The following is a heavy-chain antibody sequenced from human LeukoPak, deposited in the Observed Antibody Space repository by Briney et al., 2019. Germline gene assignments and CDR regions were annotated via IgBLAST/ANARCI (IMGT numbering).Heavy chain of an antibody. J-gene: IGHJ4*02. V-gene: IGHV4-4*07. Sequence: SETLSLTCAVYGGSFRGYYWSWIRQPAGKGLEWIGRIYTSGSTNYNPSLKSRVTMSVDTSKNQFSLKLSSVTAADTAVYYCARDREGRNFWSGYYPGIDFDYWGQGTLVTVSS. CDR1: GGSFRGYY. CDR3: ARDREGRNFWSGYYPGIDFDY. CDR2: IYTSGST. D-gene: IGHD3-3*01.